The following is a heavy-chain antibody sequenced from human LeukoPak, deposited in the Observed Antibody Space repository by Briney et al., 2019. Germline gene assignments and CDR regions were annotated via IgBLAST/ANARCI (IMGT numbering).Heavy chain of an antibody. CDR1: GGSISTYY. J-gene: IGHJ3*02. D-gene: IGHD3-9*01. CDR3: ARGFDAHNAFDI. CDR2: GYYSGST. Sequence: PSETLSLTCTVSGGSISTYYWSWVRQPPGKGLEWIGYGYYSGSTDYIPSLKSRVTISVDTSKNQFSLKLTSVTAADTAVYYCARGFDAHNAFDIWGQGTMVTVSS. V-gene: IGHV4-59*08.